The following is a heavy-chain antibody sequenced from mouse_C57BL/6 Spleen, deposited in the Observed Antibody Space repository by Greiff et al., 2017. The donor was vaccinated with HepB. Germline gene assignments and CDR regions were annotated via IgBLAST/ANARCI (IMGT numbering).Heavy chain of an antibody. CDR1: GYTFTDYN. V-gene: IGHV1-22*01. CDR2: INPNNGGT. D-gene: IGHD1-1*01. CDR3: ARDYGSRYFDY. J-gene: IGHJ2*01. Sequence: VHVKQSGPELVKPGASVKMSCEASGYTFTDYNMHWVKQSHGKSLEWIGYINPNNGGTSYNQKFKGKATLTVNKSSSTAYMELRSLTSEDSAVYYCARDYGSRYFDYWGQGTTLTVSS.